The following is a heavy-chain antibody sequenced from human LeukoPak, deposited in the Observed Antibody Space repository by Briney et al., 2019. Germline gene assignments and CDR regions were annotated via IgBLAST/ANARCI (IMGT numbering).Heavy chain of an antibody. V-gene: IGHV3-48*03. CDR3: ARDLLRGDY. Sequence: GGSLRLSCAASGFTFSTYEMNWVRQAPGQGLEWVSYIGSSASVIYYADSVRGRFTISRDNAKNSLYLQMNSLRAEDTAVYYCARDLLRGDYWGQGTLVTVSS. CDR1: GFTFSTYE. J-gene: IGHJ4*02. CDR2: IGSSASVI. D-gene: IGHD1-26*01.